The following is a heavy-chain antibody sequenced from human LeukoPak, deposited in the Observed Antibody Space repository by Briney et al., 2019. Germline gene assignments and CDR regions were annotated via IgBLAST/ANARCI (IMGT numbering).Heavy chain of an antibody. J-gene: IGHJ4*02. D-gene: IGHD6-19*01. CDR3: ARVDPTGYSSGWYPYD. CDR2: ISSTGGTT. V-gene: IGHV3-23*01. CDR1: GITFSSYG. Sequence: GGSLRLSCAASGITFSSYGMSWVRQAPGKGLEWVSSISSTGGTTYYADSVKGRFTISRDNSKNSLYLQMNSLRAEDTAVYYCARVDPTGYSSGWYPYDWGQGTLVTVSS.